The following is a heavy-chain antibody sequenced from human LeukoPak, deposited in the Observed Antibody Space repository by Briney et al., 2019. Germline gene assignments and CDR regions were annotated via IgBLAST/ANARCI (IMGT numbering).Heavy chain of an antibody. CDR1: GGSFSGYY. J-gene: IGHJ6*03. CDR2: INHSGST. CDR3: ARGPFGDSGYSYYYYYMDV. V-gene: IGHV4-34*01. D-gene: IGHD5-12*01. Sequence: SETLSLTCAVYGGSFSGYYWSWIRQPPGKGLEWIGEINHSGSTNYNPSLKSRVTISVDTSKKQFSLKLSSVTAADTAVYYCARGPFGDSGYSYYYYYMDVWGKGTTVTVSS.